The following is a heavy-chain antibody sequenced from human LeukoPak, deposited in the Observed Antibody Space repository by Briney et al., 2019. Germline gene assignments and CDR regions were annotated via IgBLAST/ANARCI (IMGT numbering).Heavy chain of an antibody. V-gene: IGHV3-21*01. CDR3: ASPPLAVAGTFYG. J-gene: IGHJ3*01. CDR1: GFTFSSNS. CDR2: ISSSSSYI. D-gene: IGHD6-19*01. Sequence: GGSLRLSCAASGFTFSSNSMNWVRQAPGKGLEWVSSISSSSSYIYYADSVKGRFTISTDNAKNSLYMQINSLRAEDTAVYYCASPPLAVAGTFYGWGQGTMVTVSS.